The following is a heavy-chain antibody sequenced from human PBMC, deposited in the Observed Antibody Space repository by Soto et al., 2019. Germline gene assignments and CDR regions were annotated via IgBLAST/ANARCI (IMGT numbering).Heavy chain of an antibody. J-gene: IGHJ5*01. D-gene: IGHD4-17*01. CDR2: IIPIFGTA. CDR3: ARDDYGGSQGVEWFDS. Sequence: SVKVSGKASGGTFSSYAISWVRQAPGQGLEWMGGIIPIFGTANYAQKFQGRVTITADKSTSTAYMELSSLRSEDTAVYACARDDYGGSQGVEWFDSWGQGTLVTVSS. V-gene: IGHV1-69*06. CDR1: GGTFSSYA.